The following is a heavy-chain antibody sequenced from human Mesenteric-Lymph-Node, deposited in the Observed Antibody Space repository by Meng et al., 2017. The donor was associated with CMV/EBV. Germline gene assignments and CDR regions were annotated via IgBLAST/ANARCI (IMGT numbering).Heavy chain of an antibody. CDR2: IYYSGST. V-gene: IGHV4-59*01. CDR1: GGSISSYY. J-gene: IGHJ4*02. CDR3: ARWGDPPEMEYYFDY. D-gene: IGHD2-21*01. Sequence: SETLSLTCTVSGGSISSYYWSWIRQPPGKGLEWIGYIYYSGSTNYNPSLKSRVTISVDTAKNQFSLKLSSVTAADTAVYYCARWGDPPEMEYYFDYWGQGTLVTVSS.